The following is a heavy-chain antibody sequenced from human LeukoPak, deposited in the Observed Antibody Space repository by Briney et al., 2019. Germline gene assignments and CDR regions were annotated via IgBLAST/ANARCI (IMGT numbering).Heavy chain of an antibody. CDR3: ARDDRIFGVVSN. D-gene: IGHD3-3*01. Sequence: PGGSLRLSCAASGLTFSSYSMNRVRQAPGKGLEWVSSISSSSSYIYYADSVKGRFTISRDNAKNSLYLQMNSLRAEDTAVYYCARDDRIFGVVSNWGQGTLVTVSS. V-gene: IGHV3-21*01. CDR1: GLTFSSYS. J-gene: IGHJ4*02. CDR2: ISSSSSYI.